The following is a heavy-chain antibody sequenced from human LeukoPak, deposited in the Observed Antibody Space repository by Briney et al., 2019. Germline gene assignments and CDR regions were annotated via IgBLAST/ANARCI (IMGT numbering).Heavy chain of an antibody. Sequence: SETLSLTCAVYGGSFRGYYWSWIRQPPGKGLEWIGEISHSGSTNYNPSLKSRVTISVDTSKNQFSLKLSSVTAADTAVYYCARVPTVTTYWFDPWGQGTLVTVSS. J-gene: IGHJ5*02. V-gene: IGHV4-34*01. CDR2: ISHSGST. D-gene: IGHD4-17*01. CDR3: ARVPTVTTYWFDP. CDR1: GGSFRGYY.